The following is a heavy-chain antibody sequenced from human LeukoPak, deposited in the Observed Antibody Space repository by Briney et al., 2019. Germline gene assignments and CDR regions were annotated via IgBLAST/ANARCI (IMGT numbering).Heavy chain of an antibody. V-gene: IGHV3-20*01. CDR1: GFTFDDYD. CDR3: ARRMAATGSAFDF. J-gene: IGHJ3*01. D-gene: IGHD6-13*01. Sequence: GGSLRLSCAASGFTFDDYDLSWVRQVPGKGLEWVSSITWNGGSTGYADSVKGRFTISRDNAKNSLYLQMNSLRAEDTAFYHCARRMAATGSAFDFWGRGTMDTVSS. CDR2: ITWNGGST.